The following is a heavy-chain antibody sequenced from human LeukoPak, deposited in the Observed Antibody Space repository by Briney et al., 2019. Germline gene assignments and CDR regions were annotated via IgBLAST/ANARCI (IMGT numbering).Heavy chain of an antibody. CDR1: GFTFSSYA. V-gene: IGHV3-23*01. CDR2: ITRGGGT. J-gene: IGHJ4*02. D-gene: IGHD3-3*01. Sequence: GGSLRLSCAATGFTFSSYAMTWVRQAPGKGLEWVSGITRGGGTYYADSVKGRFTISRDNSKNTLYLQMSSLRAEDTAVYYCVRGITTPDCWGQGTLVTVSS. CDR3: VRGITTPDC.